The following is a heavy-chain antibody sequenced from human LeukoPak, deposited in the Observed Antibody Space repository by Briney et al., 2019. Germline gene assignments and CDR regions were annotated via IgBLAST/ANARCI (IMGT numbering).Heavy chain of an antibody. D-gene: IGHD3-10*01. J-gene: IGHJ4*02. V-gene: IGHV3-74*01. CDR3: ARADSGDYGSEALFDY. CDR2: VDTDGSST. CDR1: GFTLSNYW. Sequence: PGGSMRLSCSASGFTLSNYWMHWVRQAPGKGLDWVSRVDTDGSSTYYAASVRGRFTISRDNAKNTLYLQMNSLRAEDTAVYYCARADSGDYGSEALFDYWGQGTLVTVSS.